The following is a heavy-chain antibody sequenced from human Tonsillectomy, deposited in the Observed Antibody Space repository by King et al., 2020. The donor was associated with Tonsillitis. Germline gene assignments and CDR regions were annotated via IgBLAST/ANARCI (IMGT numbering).Heavy chain of an antibody. CDR2: TRSKGYGWPT. CDR3: TRGRAAVANYYYNGMDV. Sequence: VQLVESGGGLVKPGRSLRLSCTGSGFTFGDYAMSWFRQAPGKGLQWVGFTRSKGYGWPTEYAASLKGRFTNSRDDSTSIAYLQMTRRENEDTAVYYCTRGRAAVANYYYNGMDVWGQGTTVTVSS. D-gene: IGHD6-19*01. V-gene: IGHV3-49*05. J-gene: IGHJ6*02. CDR1: GFTFGDYA.